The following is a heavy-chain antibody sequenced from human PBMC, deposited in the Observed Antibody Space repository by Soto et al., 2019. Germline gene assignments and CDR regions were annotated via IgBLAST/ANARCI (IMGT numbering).Heavy chain of an antibody. V-gene: IGHV1-18*01. CDR1: GYTFTSYG. Sequence: QVQRVQSGAEVKKPGASVKVSCKASGYTFTSYGISWVRQAPGQGLEWMGWISAYNGNPNYAQKLQGRVTMTTNTSTGTAYMQLRCLRSDDTAVYYCASESIRGPGDDAFDIWGQGTMVTVSS. CDR3: ASESIRGPGDDAFDI. D-gene: IGHD3-16*01. CDR2: ISAYNGNP. J-gene: IGHJ3*02.